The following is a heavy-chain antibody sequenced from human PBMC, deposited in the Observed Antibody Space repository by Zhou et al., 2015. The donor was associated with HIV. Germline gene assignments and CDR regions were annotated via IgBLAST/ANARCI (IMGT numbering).Heavy chain of an antibody. CDR1: GFNFNDYA. CDR3: AKSLYSSSSLDY. J-gene: IGHJ4*02. CDR2: VGWNSGII. V-gene: IGHV3-9*01. D-gene: IGHD6-6*01. Sequence: VQLVESGGGLVQPGRSLRLSCAVSGFNFNDYAMHWVRQTPGKGLEWVSGVGWNSGIIGYGDSVKGRFTISRDSAKNSLYLQMNSLRVEDTALYYCAKSLYSSSSLDYWGQGTLVTVSS.